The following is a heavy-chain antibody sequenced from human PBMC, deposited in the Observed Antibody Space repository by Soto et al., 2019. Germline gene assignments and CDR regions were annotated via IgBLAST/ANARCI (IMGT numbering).Heavy chain of an antibody. J-gene: IGHJ4*02. Sequence: QITLKESGPTLVKPTQTLTLTCTSSGFSLSTGVGVGWIRQPPGKALECLALIYWDDDKRYSSSLKSRLTITKDTSKNQVVLIMTNMDPVDTVTYYCAQKSYYGSGSVDYWGQGILVTVS. CDR3: AQKSYYGSGSVDY. CDR1: GFSLSTGVG. D-gene: IGHD3-10*01. CDR2: IYWDDDK. V-gene: IGHV2-5*02.